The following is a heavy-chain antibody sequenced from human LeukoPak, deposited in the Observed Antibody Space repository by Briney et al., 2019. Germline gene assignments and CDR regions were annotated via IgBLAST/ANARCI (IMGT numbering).Heavy chain of an antibody. Sequence: PSETLSLTCTVSGGSISSYYWSWIQQPAGKGLEWIGRIYTSGSTNYNPSLKSRVTMSVDTSKNQFSLKLSSVTAADTAVYYCARGLYYDNSGYLGIGAFDIWGQGTMVTVSS. J-gene: IGHJ3*02. CDR2: IYTSGST. D-gene: IGHD3-22*01. CDR3: ARGLYYDNSGYLGIGAFDI. V-gene: IGHV4-4*07. CDR1: GGSISSYY.